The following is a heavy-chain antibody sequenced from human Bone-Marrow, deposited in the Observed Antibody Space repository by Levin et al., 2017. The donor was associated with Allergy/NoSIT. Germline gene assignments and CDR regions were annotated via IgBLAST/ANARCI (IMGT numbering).Heavy chain of an antibody. CDR1: GDSINNGNNY. CDR3: VKNTTRPPCFDS. J-gene: IGHJ5*01. D-gene: IGHD2/OR15-2a*01. V-gene: IGHV4-39*01. CDR2: IYYIGTT. Sequence: SETLSLTCTVSGDSINNGNNYWGWIRQPPGKGLEWIGTIYYIGTTNYNPSLKSRVTMSVDTSKNVFSLNMKSVTAADTAVYYCVKNTTRPPCFDSWGQGTLVTVSS.